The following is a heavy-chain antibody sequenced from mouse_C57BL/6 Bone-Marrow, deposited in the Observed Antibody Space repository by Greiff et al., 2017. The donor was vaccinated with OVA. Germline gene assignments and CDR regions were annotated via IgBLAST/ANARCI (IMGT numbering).Heavy chain of an antibody. CDR1: GFNIKDYY. J-gene: IGHJ3*01. CDR3: AKGGFAY. Sequence: VQLQQSGAELVKPGASVKLSCTASGFNIKDYYMHWVKQRTEQGLEWIGRIDPEDGETTYAPKFQGKATITADPSSNTADLQLSSLTAEDTAVYYCAKGGFAYWGQGTLVTVSA. CDR2: IDPEDGET. V-gene: IGHV14-2*01.